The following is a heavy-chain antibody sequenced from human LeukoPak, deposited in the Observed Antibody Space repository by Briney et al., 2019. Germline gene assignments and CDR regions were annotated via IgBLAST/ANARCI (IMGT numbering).Heavy chain of an antibody. CDR1: GFTFSSYI. CDR3: ARGGCSGGSCYSWYFDY. J-gene: IGHJ4*02. CDR2: ISSSSSYI. V-gene: IGHV3-21*01. D-gene: IGHD2-15*01. Sequence: GGSLRLSCAASGFTFSSYIMNWVRQAPGKGLEWVSSISSSSSYIYYADSVKGRFTISRDNAKNSLYLQMNSLRAEDTAVYYCARGGCSGGSCYSWYFDYWGQGTLVTVSS.